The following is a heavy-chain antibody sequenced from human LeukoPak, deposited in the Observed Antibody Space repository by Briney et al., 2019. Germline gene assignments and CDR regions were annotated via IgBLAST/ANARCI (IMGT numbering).Heavy chain of an antibody. J-gene: IGHJ4*02. V-gene: IGHV3-23*01. Sequence: GGSLRLSCAASGFSFSSYAMNWVRQAPGQGLAWVSTISGSGGSTYYADSVKGRFTISRHNSKNTLYLQMNSLRAEDTAMYYCARESGLLGDYWGQGTLVTVSS. D-gene: IGHD3-22*01. CDR3: ARESGLLGDY. CDR1: GFSFSSYA. CDR2: ISGSGGST.